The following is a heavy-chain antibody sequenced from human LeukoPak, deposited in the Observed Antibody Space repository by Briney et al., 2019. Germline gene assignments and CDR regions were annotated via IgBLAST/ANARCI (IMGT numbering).Heavy chain of an antibody. CDR2: IYHSGST. V-gene: IGHV4-30-2*01. CDR3: AKNPTGDDAFDI. J-gene: IGHJ3*02. D-gene: IGHD7-27*01. Sequence: SQTLSLTCTVSGGSISSGGYYWSWIRQPPGKGLEWIGYIYHSGSTYYNPSLKSRVTISVDRSKNQFSLKLSSVTAADTAVYYWAKNPTGDDAFDIWGQGTMVTVSS. CDR1: GGSISSGGYY.